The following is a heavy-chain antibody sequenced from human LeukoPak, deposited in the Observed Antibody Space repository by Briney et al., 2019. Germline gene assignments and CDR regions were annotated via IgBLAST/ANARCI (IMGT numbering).Heavy chain of an antibody. Sequence: GGSLRLSCAASGFSFSSYSMNWVRQAPGKGLEWVSSISSSSSYIYYVDSVKGRFTISRDNAKNSLYLQMNSLRAEDTALYHCARDWGDGGWFDPWGQGTLVTVSS. D-gene: IGHD3-16*01. CDR2: ISSSSSYI. J-gene: IGHJ5*02. CDR1: GFSFSSYS. CDR3: ARDWGDGGWFDP. V-gene: IGHV3-21*04.